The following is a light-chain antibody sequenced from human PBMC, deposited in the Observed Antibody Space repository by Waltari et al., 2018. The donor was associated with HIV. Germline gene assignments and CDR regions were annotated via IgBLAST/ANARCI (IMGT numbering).Light chain of an antibody. CDR2: WAA. Sequence: DIVMTQSPDSLTVSLGERATINCTSSRTVFYSSDNQNYLAWYLQRPVQSPKVLMFWAATRAFGVSDRFRGSGSGTHFSLTLSSLQADDVGIYYCQQYYTVPPTFGGGTKVEI. CDR3: QQYYTVPPT. V-gene: IGKV4-1*01. J-gene: IGKJ4*01. CDR1: RTVFYSSDNQNY.